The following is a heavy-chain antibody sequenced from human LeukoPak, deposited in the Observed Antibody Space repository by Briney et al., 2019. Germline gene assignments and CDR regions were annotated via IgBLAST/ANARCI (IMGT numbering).Heavy chain of an antibody. J-gene: IGHJ1*01. V-gene: IGHV3-23*01. D-gene: IGHD3-16*01. CDR2: ISPSGGIT. CDR3: AKDDDWGRYKH. Sequence: TGGFLRLSCAASGFTFSSHGMNWVRQAPGKGLEWVSGISPSGGITYYTDSVKGRFTISRDNSKNTQSLQMNSLRAEDTAVYYCAKDDDWGRYKHWGQGTLVTVSS. CDR1: GFTFSSHG.